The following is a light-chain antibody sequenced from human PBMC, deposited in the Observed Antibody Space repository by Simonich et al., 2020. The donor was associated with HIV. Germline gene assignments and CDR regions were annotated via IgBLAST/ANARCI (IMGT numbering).Light chain of an antibody. V-gene: IGKV1-5*03. CDR1: QSISTW. Sequence: DIQMTQSPSTLSASVGDRVTITCRASQSISTWLAWYQQKPGKAPNLLIYKASSLESGVPSRFSGSGSETEFTLTISGLHSDDFATYYCQQYNIYSTFGGGTKVEI. CDR3: QQYNIYST. CDR2: KAS. J-gene: IGKJ4*01.